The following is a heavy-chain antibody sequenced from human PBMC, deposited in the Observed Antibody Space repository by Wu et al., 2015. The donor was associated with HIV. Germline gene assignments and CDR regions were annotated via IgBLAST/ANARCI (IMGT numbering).Heavy chain of an antibody. CDR2: IIPFFGTP. J-gene: IGHJ3*02. Sequence: QVQLVQSGAEVKKPGSSVKVSCKAPGDSFSTYGISWVRQAPRQGLEWMGRIIPFFGTPIYSQKFQGRVTITADESTSTVYMELSSLRSEDTAVYYCARKGGRYYDSSGQGAFDIWGQGTMVTVSS. CDR1: GDSFSTYG. CDR3: ARKGGRYYDSSGQGAFDI. D-gene: IGHD3-22*01. V-gene: IGHV1-69*13.